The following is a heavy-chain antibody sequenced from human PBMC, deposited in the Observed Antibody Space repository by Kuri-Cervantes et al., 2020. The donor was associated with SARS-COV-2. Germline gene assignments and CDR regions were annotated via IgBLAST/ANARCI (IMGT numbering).Heavy chain of an antibody. CDR3: ARVVIPAALDY. Sequence: GESLKISCAASGFTFSNYWMHWVRQAPGKGLEWVSYIGLSDISIKYTDSVKGRFSISRDNAKNSVYLQMNSLRAEDTAVYYCARVVIPAALDYWGQGTLVTVSS. CDR2: IGLSDISI. D-gene: IGHD2-2*01. J-gene: IGHJ4*02. CDR1: GFTFSNYW. V-gene: IGHV3-48*04.